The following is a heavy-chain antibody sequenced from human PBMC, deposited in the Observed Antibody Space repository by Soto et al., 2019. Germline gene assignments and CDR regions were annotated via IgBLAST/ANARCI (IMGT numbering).Heavy chain of an antibody. Sequence: ESGGGLVAPGGSLRLSCVASGFALTTYTMNWVRHGPGTGLEWVSSINGRSNYKYYSDSVKGRFTVSRDNAQNSLFLQMSRLGPEDTAVYYCVREDGVVGASSAFDSWGQGTLVTVSS. CDR3: VREDGVVGASSAFDS. CDR1: GFALTTYT. J-gene: IGHJ4*02. CDR2: INGRSNYK. V-gene: IGHV3-21*01. D-gene: IGHD1-26*01.